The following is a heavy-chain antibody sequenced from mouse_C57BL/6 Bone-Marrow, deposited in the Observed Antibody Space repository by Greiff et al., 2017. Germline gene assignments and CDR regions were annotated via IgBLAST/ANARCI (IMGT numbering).Heavy chain of an antibody. CDR1: GFTFSSYA. CDR2: ISSGGDYI. Sequence: EVMLVESGEGLVKPGGSLKLSCAASGFTFSSYAMSWVRQTPEKRLEWVAYISSGGDYIYYADTVKGRFTISRDNARNTLYLQMSSLKSEDTAMYYCTRITTVVARYYFDYWGQGTTLTVSS. V-gene: IGHV5-9-1*02. J-gene: IGHJ2*01. CDR3: TRITTVVARYYFDY. D-gene: IGHD1-1*01.